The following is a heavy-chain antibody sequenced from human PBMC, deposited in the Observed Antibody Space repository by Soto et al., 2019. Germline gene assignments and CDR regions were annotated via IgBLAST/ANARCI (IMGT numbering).Heavy chain of an antibody. CDR3: ARSPFLECN. V-gene: IGHV3-21*01. D-gene: IGHD3-3*02. CDR1: GFIFENFG. Sequence: GGSLRLSCAASGFIFENFGMSWVRQAPGKGLEWVSSISGSGFNKYYADSVKGRFTISRDNAKNSLFLQMNSLRVEDTAVYYCARSPFLECNWAQGTLVTVSS. CDR2: ISGSGFNK. J-gene: IGHJ4*02.